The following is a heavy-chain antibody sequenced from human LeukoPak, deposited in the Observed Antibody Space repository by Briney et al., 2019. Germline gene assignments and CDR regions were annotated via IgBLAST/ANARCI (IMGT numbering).Heavy chain of an antibody. J-gene: IGHJ5*02. V-gene: IGHV1-46*01. D-gene: IGHD2-2*01. CDR2: INPSGGST. CDR3: ARGRYCSSTSCYLSDP. CDR1: GYTFTSYY. Sequence: ASVKVSCKASGYTFTSYYMHWARQAPGQGLEWMGIINPSGGSTSYAQKFQGRVTMTRDTSTSTVYMELSSLRSEDTAVYYCARGRYCSSTSCYLSDPWGQGTLVTVSS.